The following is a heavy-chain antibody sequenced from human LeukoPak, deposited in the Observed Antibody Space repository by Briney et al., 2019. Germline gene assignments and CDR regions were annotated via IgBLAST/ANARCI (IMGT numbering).Heavy chain of an antibody. Sequence: ASVKVSCKTSGYTFTSYGLSWVRQAPGQGLEWMGCIITFNGNAYYSQKLQGRVTMTTDTSTSTAYMELRSLRSDDTAVYYCAKTTVTSEEYFYYYMDVWGKGTTVTVSS. V-gene: IGHV1-18*01. CDR1: GYTFTSYG. D-gene: IGHD4-17*01. CDR2: IITFNGNA. CDR3: AKTTVTSEEYFYYYMDV. J-gene: IGHJ6*03.